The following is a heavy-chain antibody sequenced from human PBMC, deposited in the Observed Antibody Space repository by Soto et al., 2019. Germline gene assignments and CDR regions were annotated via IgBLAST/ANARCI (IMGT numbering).Heavy chain of an antibody. CDR2: INSDGSST. V-gene: IGHV3-74*01. D-gene: IGHD6-19*01. J-gene: IGHJ4*02. CDR3: ARDSEKEYSSGDFDY. CDR1: GFTFSSYW. Sequence: ASVKVSCAASGFTFSSYWMHWVRQAPGKGLVWVSRINSDGSSTSYADSVKGRFTISRDNAKNTLYLQMNSLRAEDTAVYYCARDSEKEYSSGDFDYWGQGTLVTVSS.